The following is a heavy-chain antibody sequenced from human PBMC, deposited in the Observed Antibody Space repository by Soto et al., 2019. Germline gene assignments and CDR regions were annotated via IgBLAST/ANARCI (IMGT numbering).Heavy chain of an antibody. Sequence: QVQLVQSGAEVKKPGASVKVSCKASGYTFTNYYMHWVRQAPGQGLEWMGIINLSGGSTSYAQKFQGRVTMTRDTSTSTVYMELSSLRSEDTAVYYCATRGGSSGWYSSGYYYGMDVW. D-gene: IGHD6-19*01. CDR1: GYTFTNYY. J-gene: IGHJ6*01. CDR3: ATRGGSSGWYSSGYYYGMDV. CDR2: INLSGGST. V-gene: IGHV1-46*01.